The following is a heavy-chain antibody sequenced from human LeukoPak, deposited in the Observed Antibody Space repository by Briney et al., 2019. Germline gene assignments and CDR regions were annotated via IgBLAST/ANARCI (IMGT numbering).Heavy chain of an antibody. V-gene: IGHV3-30-3*01. Sequence: GGSLRLSCAASGFIFSQYSMNWVRQAPGKGLEWVGVILYDGSNKYYADSVKGRFTISRDNSKNTLYMQVNSLRAEDTAVYYCAREIPRGSSFDYWGQGTLVTVSS. J-gene: IGHJ4*02. CDR2: ILYDGSNK. CDR3: AREIPRGSSFDY. D-gene: IGHD6-13*01. CDR1: GFIFSQYS.